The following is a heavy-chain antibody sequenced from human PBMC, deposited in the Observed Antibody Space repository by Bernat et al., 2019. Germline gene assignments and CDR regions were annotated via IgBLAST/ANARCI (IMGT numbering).Heavy chain of an antibody. Sequence: EVQLVESGGGLVQPGGSLKLSCAASGFTFSGSAMHWVRQASGKGLGWVGRIRSKANSYATAYAASVKGRFTISRDDSKNTAYLQMNSLKTEDTAVYYCTRHGIEVAGFEDYWGQGTLVTVSS. J-gene: IGHJ4*02. D-gene: IGHD6-19*01. CDR3: TRHGIEVAGFEDY. CDR1: GFTFSGSA. V-gene: IGHV3-73*02. CDR2: IRSKANSYAT.